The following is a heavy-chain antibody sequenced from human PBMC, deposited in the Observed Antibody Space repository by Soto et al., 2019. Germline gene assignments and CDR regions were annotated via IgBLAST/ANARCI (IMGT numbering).Heavy chain of an antibody. CDR3: ARYCSSSSRPSMKAAYYYGMDV. J-gene: IGHJ6*02. V-gene: IGHV2-5*02. Sequence: QITLKESGPTLVKPTQTLTLTCTFSGFSLSTSGVGVGWIRQPPGKALEWLALIYWDDDKRYSPSLKSRLTTNNDTKKHLVVITITNMHAEDTTSYCAARYCSSSSRPSMKAAYYYGMDVWGQGTTVTVSS. CDR2: IYWDDDK. CDR1: GFSLSTSGVG. D-gene: IGHD2-2*01.